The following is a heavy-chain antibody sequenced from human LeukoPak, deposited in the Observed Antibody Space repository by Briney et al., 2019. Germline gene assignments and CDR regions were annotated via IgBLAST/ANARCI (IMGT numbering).Heavy chain of an antibody. J-gene: IGHJ5*02. CDR1: GGSISSSSHY. D-gene: IGHD6-6*01. V-gene: IGHV4-39*01. CDR2: IYETGST. Sequence: SETLSLTCTVSGGSISSSSHYWGWIRQPPGKGLEFIGNIYETGSTYYNPSLKSRVTIFVDTSKNQFSLRLSSVTAADTALHYCARRYSSSPFNYFDPWGQGTLVTVSS. CDR3: ARRYSSSPFNYFDP.